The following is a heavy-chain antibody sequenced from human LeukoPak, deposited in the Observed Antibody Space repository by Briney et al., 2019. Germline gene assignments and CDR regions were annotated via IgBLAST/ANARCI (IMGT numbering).Heavy chain of an antibody. D-gene: IGHD3-10*01. Sequence: ASVNVSCKASGGTFSSYAISWVRQAPGQGLEWMGRIIPILGIANYAQKFQGRVTITADKSTSTAYMELSSLRSEDTAVYYCAVKYGSGSYYLDYWGQGTLVTVSS. J-gene: IGHJ4*02. CDR1: GGTFSSYA. CDR2: IIPILGIA. V-gene: IGHV1-69*04. CDR3: AVKYGSGSYYLDY.